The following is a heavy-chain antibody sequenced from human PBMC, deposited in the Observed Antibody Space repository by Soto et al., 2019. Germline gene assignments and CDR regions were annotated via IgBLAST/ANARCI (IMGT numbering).Heavy chain of an antibody. CDR3: AVAAPRPSWFDP. CDR1: GGSISSYY. CDR2: IYYSGST. Sequence: PSETLSLTCTVSGGSISSYYWSWIRQPPGKGLEWIGYIYYSGSTNYNPSLKSRVTISVDTSKNQFSLKLSSVTAADTAVYYCAVAAPRPSWFDPWGQGTLVTVSS. V-gene: IGHV4-59*01. D-gene: IGHD6-6*01. J-gene: IGHJ5*02.